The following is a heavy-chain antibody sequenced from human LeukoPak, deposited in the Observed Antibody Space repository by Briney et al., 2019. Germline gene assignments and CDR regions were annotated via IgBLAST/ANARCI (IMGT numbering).Heavy chain of an antibody. CDR1: GYTFTSYG. CDR2: MNPNSGNT. D-gene: IGHD3-10*01. V-gene: IGHV1-8*02. J-gene: IGHJ4*02. CDR3: ARVGQLWWRSPYGSGSSFDY. Sequence: ASVKVSCKASGYTFTSYGISWVRQATGQGLGWMGWMNPNSGNTGYAQKFQGRVTMTRNTSISTAYMELSSLRSEDTAVYYCARVGQLWWRSPYGSGSSFDYWGQGTLVTVSS.